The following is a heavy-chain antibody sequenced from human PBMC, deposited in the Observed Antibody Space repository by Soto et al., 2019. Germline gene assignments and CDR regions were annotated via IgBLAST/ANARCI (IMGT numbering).Heavy chain of an antibody. CDR1: GGSISSGGYY. CDR3: ARARYDFWSGYYRVRWFDP. V-gene: IGHV4-31*03. CDR2: IYYSGST. D-gene: IGHD3-3*01. Sequence: SETLSLTCTVSGGSISSGGYYWSWICQHPGKGLEWIGYIYYSGSTYYNQSLKSRVTISVDTSKNQFSLKLSSVTAADTAVYYCARARYDFWSGYYRVRWFDPWGQGTLVTVSS. J-gene: IGHJ5*02.